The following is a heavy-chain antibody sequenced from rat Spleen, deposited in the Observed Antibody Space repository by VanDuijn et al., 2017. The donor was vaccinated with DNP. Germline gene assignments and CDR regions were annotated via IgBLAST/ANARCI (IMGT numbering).Heavy chain of an antibody. J-gene: IGHJ1*01. CDR2: ILYDGSST. V-gene: IGHV5-7*01. CDR3: ATPPYGYNYWYFDF. CDR1: GFTFSDYN. D-gene: IGHD1-6*01. Sequence: EVQLVESGGGLVQPGRSLKLSCAASGFTFSDYNMAWVRQAPKKGLEWVATILYDGSSTYYGDSVKGRFTISRDNAKSTLYLQMDSLRSEETATYYCATPPYGYNYWYFDFWGPGTMVTVSS.